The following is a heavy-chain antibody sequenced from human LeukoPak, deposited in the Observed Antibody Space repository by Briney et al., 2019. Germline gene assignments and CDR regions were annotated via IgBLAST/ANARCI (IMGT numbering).Heavy chain of an antibody. D-gene: IGHD2-15*01. V-gene: IGHV4-39*01. Sequence: SETLSLTCTVSGGSISSSSYYWGWIRQPPGKGLEWIGSIYYSGSTYYNPSLNSRVTISVDTSKNQFSLRLTSVTAADTAVYYCARRGYCSGGSCYAPSGMDVWGQGTTVTVSS. CDR3: ARRGYCSGGSCYAPSGMDV. J-gene: IGHJ6*02. CDR2: IYYSGST. CDR1: GGSISSSSYY.